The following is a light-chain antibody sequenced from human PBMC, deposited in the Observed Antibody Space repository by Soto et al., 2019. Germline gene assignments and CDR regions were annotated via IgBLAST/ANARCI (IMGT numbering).Light chain of an antibody. J-gene: IGKJ4*01. CDR2: GAS. V-gene: IGKV3-15*01. CDR3: QQYNDWPPLT. Sequence: EIVMTQSPATLSVSPGERATLSCRASQSVSGNLAWYQQKPGQAPRRLIYGASTRATGIPARFSGSGSGTEFTLTITSLQSEDFAVYYCQQYNDWPPLTFGGGTKVEIK. CDR1: QSVSGN.